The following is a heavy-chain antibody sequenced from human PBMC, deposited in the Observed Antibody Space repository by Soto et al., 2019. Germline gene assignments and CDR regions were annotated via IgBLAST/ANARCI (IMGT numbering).Heavy chain of an antibody. Sequence: EVQLLESGGGLVQPGGSLRLSCAASGFTFSSYAMNWVRQAPGKGLEWVSVISGSGGSTYYADSVKGRFTISRDNSKNTLYLKMNSLRAEDTAVYYCAKRNYGSEFDYWGQGTLVTVSS. CDR3: AKRNYGSEFDY. D-gene: IGHD3-10*01. J-gene: IGHJ4*02. CDR2: ISGSGGST. V-gene: IGHV3-23*01. CDR1: GFTFSSYA.